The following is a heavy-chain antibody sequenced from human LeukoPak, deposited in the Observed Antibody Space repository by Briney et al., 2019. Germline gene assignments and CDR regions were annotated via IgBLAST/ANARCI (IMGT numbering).Heavy chain of an antibody. CDR1: GVTLFSNH. CDR3: ARERSYYYYYMDV. J-gene: IGHJ6*03. CDR2: IYSDGTT. D-gene: IGHD3-10*01. Sequence: PRGSLRLSCAAPGVTLFSNHMSWVRQAPGKGLEWGSVIYSDGTTYYADSVQGRFTISRDNSKNTVYLQMKSLRAEDTAVYFCARERSYYYYYMDVWGKGTTVTVSS. V-gene: IGHV3-53*01.